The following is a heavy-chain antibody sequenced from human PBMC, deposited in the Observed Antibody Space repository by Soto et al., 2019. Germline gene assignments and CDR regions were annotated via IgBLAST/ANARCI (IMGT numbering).Heavy chain of an antibody. CDR3: ARSQGSSTSLEIYYYYYYGMDV. CDR2: IIPIVGSA. J-gene: IGHJ6*02. CDR1: GGTFSSYA. D-gene: IGHD2-2*01. V-gene: IGHV1-69*01. Sequence: QVQLVQSGAEVKKPGSSVKVSCKASGGTFSSYAISWVRQAPGQGLEWMGGIIPIVGSASYAQKFQGRVTITADESTSTAYMELSSLRSEDTAVYYCARSQGSSTSLEIYYYYYYGMDVWGQGTTVTVSS.